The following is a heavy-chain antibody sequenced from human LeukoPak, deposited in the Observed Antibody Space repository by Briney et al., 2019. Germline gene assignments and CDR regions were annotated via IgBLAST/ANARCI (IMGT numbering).Heavy chain of an antibody. J-gene: IGHJ4*02. Sequence: PGGSLRLSCEASGFTFSTYGMHWVRQAPGKGLEWITLIPYDGSNKYYADSVKGRFTISRDNSKNTLYLQMNSLRAEDTAVYYCARAAMVRGVDYFDYWGQGTLVTVSS. CDR3: ARAAMVRGVDYFDY. D-gene: IGHD3-10*01. CDR1: GFTFSTYG. CDR2: IPYDGSNK. V-gene: IGHV3-30*03.